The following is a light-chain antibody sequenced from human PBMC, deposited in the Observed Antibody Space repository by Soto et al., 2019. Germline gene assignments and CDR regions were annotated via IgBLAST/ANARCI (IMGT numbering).Light chain of an antibody. CDR1: QSVHSSH. CDR3: QQYGSTPRT. Sequence: EIVLTQSPGTLSLSPGKRATLSCWASQSVHSSHLAWYQQRPGQPPRLLIYGASSRATGIPDRFSGSGSGTDFTLTISRLEPEDFAVYYCQQYGSTPRTFGQGTKVDIK. CDR2: GAS. J-gene: IGKJ1*01. V-gene: IGKV3-20*01.